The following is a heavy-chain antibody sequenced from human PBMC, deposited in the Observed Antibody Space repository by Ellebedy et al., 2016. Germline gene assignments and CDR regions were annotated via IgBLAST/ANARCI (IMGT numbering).Heavy chain of an antibody. J-gene: IGHJ5*02. CDR3: ARGLAVAMATVFDP. Sequence: GESLKISCAASGFTVSSDYMSWVRQAPGKGLEWVSVIYSGADTYYADSVKGRFPISRHNSRNTLYLQMNSLRAEDTAVYYCARGLAVAMATVFDPWGQGTLVTVSS. CDR2: IYSGADT. D-gene: IGHD5-24*01. V-gene: IGHV3-53*04. CDR1: GFTVSSDY.